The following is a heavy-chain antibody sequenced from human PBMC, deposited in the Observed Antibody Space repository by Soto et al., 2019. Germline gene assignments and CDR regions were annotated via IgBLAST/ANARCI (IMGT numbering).Heavy chain of an antibody. CDR2: MNPNTGDT. V-gene: IGHV1-8*01. CDR3: ARSQMGGGVNFDY. Sequence: GASVKVSCKAAGYTFSSYYINWVRQDTGQGLEWMGWMNPNTGDTGYAQNFQGRVTMTRDTSISTAYLELNSLRSEDTAVFYCARSQMGGGVNFDYWGQGTLVTVSS. CDR1: GYTFSSYY. D-gene: IGHD3-16*01. J-gene: IGHJ4*02.